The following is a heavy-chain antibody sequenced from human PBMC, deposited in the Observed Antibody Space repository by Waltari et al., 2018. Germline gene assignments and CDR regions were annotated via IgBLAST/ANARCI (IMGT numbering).Heavy chain of an antibody. V-gene: IGHV1-8*02. CDR1: GYTFTSYD. D-gene: IGHD2-2*02. Sequence: QVQLVQSGAEVKKPGASVKVSCKASGYTFTSYDINWVRQATGPGLEWMGWMNPNSGTTGYAQKFQGRVTMTRNTSISTAYMELSSLRSEDTAVYYCARGNGEYCSSTSCYTRAWFDPWGQGTLVTVSS. J-gene: IGHJ5*02. CDR2: MNPNSGTT. CDR3: ARGNGEYCSSTSCYTRAWFDP.